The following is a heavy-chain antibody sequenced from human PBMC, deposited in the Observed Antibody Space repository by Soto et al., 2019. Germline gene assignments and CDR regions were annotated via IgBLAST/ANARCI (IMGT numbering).Heavy chain of an antibody. CDR3: GGYYGSGSYYFDY. CDR2: ISYDGSNK. D-gene: IGHD3-10*01. Sequence: PGGSLRLSCAASGFTFSSYAMHWVSQAPGKGLEWVAVISYDGSNKYYADSVKGRFTISRDNSKNTLYLQMNSLRAEDTAVYYCGGYYGSGSYYFDYWGQGTLVTVSS. CDR1: GFTFSSYA. V-gene: IGHV3-30-3*01. J-gene: IGHJ4*02.